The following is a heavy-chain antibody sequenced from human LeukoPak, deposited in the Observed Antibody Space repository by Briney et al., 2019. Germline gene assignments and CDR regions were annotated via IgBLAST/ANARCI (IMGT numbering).Heavy chain of an antibody. V-gene: IGHV3-23*01. CDR1: DFSFITYA. CDR2: ISGGGDAT. Sequence: GGSLRLSCAASDFSFITYAMSWVRQAPGKGLEWVSTISGGGDATYYADSVKGRFTISRDNSKNSLYLQMNSLRAEDTAVYYCARGKTSQNIVTRKTYNWFDPWGQGTLVTVSS. D-gene: IGHD2/OR15-2a*01. J-gene: IGHJ5*02. CDR3: ARGKTSQNIVTRKTYNWFDP.